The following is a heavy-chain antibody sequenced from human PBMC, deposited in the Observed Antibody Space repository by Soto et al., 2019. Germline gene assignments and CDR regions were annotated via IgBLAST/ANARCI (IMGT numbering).Heavy chain of an antibody. V-gene: IGHV4-59*02. CDR3: ARGPGASDNHFAY. D-gene: IGHD1-20*01. J-gene: IGHJ4*01. CDR1: CDSVRRYR. CDR2: IYYTGST. Sequence: ETLCLTCSVSCDSVRRYRWSWIREPAGKGLEWIGFIYYTGSTNYSPSLKGRVTISLDASKSQFSLRLTSVTAADTAVYYCARGPGASDNHFAYWAPGTLVTV.